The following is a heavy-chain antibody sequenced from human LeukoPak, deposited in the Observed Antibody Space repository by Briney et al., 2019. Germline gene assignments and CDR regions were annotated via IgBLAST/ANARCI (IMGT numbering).Heavy chain of an antibody. D-gene: IGHD3-10*01. Sequence: ASVKVSCKASGYTFTSYGISWVRQAPGQGLEWMGWISAYNGNTNYAQKLQGRVTMTTDTSTSTAYMELRSLRSDDTAVYYRARVRNYYGSGNNWFDPWGQGTLVTVST. CDR2: ISAYNGNT. CDR3: ARVRNYYGSGNNWFDP. J-gene: IGHJ5*02. CDR1: GYTFTSYG. V-gene: IGHV1-18*01.